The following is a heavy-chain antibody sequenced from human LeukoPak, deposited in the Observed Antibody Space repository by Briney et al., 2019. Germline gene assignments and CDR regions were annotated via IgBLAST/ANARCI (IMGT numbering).Heavy chain of an antibody. CDR3: ARDPLRVTTVDWFDP. V-gene: IGHV1-69*04. CDR1: GGTFSSYA. D-gene: IGHD4-23*01. Sequence: GASVKVSCKASGGTFSSYAISWVRQAPGQGLEWMGRIIPILGIANYAQKFQGRVTITADKSTSTAYMELSSLRSEDTAVYYCARDPLRVTTVDWFDPWGQGTLVTVSS. J-gene: IGHJ5*02. CDR2: IIPILGIA.